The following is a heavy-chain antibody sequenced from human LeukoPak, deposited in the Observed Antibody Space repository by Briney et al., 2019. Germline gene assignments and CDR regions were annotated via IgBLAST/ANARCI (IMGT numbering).Heavy chain of an antibody. V-gene: IGHV1-3*01. J-gene: IGHJ3*02. CDR2: INAGNGNT. CDR3: ARAIAAAGSIDAFDI. D-gene: IGHD6-13*01. Sequence: ASVKVSCKASGYTFTSYAMHWVRQAPGQRLEWMGWINAGNGNTKYSQKFQGRVTITRDTSASTAYMELSSLRSEDTAVYYCARAIAAAGSIDAFDIWGQGTMSPSLQ. CDR1: GYTFTSYA.